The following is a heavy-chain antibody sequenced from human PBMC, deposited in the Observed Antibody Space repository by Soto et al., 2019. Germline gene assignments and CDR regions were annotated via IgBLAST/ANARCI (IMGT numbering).Heavy chain of an antibody. Sequence: GGSLRLSCAASGFTFSSYAMSWVRQAPGKGLEWVSAISGSGGSTYYADSVKGRFTISRDNSKNTLYLQMNSLRAEDTAVYYCAKDERDMGGSYDAFDIWGQGTMVTVSS. D-gene: IGHD1-26*01. J-gene: IGHJ3*02. CDR2: ISGSGGST. CDR1: GFTFSSYA. V-gene: IGHV3-23*01. CDR3: AKDERDMGGSYDAFDI.